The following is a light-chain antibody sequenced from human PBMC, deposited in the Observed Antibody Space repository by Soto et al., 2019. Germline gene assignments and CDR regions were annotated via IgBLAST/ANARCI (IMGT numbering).Light chain of an antibody. CDR1: LTIGDS. Sequence: MTQSPPPLSASVSDRLSLTSGASLTIGDSLSWFQQKAGKPPTXXIYGASALQSGVPARFSGSGSGTDFNLTINNMQCEDFATYYCQQTYNLPRTFGQGTKVDIK. J-gene: IGKJ1*01. CDR2: GAS. V-gene: IGKV1-39*01. CDR3: QQTYNLPRT.